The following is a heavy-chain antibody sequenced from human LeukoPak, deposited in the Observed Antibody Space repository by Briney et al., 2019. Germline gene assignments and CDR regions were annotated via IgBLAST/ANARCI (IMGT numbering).Heavy chain of an antibody. D-gene: IGHD6-13*01. CDR1: GGTFSSYA. V-gene: IGHV1-69*04. CDR2: IIPILGIA. J-gene: IGHJ4*02. Sequence: GASVKVSCKASGGTFSSYAISWVRQAPGQGLEWMGRIIPILGIANYAQKFQGRVTITADKSTSTAYMELSSLRSEDTAVYYCAKDGGGYFSTPLDYWGQGTLVTVSS. CDR3: AKDGGGYFSTPLDY.